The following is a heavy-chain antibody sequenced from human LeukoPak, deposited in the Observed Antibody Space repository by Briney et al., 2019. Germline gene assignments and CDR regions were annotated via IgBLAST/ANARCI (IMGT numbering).Heavy chain of an antibody. CDR2: ISWNSDTI. J-gene: IGHJ4*02. Sequence: PGRSLRLSCAASGFTFGDYAMHWVRQVPGKGLEWVSVISWNSDTIVYADSVKGRFTISRDNAKNSLYLQMNSLRAEDMALYYCAKDKLPQSAGYAALEYWGQGALVTVSS. D-gene: IGHD3-9*01. V-gene: IGHV3-9*03. CDR3: AKDKLPQSAGYAALEY. CDR1: GFTFGDYA.